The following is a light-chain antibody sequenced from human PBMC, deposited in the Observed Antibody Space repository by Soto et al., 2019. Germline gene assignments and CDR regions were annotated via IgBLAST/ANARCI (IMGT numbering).Light chain of an antibody. Sequence: QSALTQPRSVSGSPGQSVTISCTGTTSDVGGYNYVSWYQHHPGKAPKLMIYDDNKRPSGVPDRFSGSKSGNTASLTISRLQAEDESDYYCCSYAGSYTYVFGTGTKVTVL. CDR2: DDN. CDR1: TSDVGGYNY. J-gene: IGLJ1*01. V-gene: IGLV2-11*01. CDR3: CSYAGSYTYV.